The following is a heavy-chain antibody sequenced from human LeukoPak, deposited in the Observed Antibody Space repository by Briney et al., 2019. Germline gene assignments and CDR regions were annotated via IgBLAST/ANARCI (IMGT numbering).Heavy chain of an antibody. CDR1: GFTFSTYN. J-gene: IGHJ4*02. Sequence: GGSLRLSCAASGFTFSTYNMNWVRQAPGKGLEWVSYISSSSTTIYYADSVKGRFTISRDNVKNSLYLQMNSLRAEDTAVYYCVRHSSGWTLDYWGQGTLVTVSS. CDR3: VRHSSGWTLDY. V-gene: IGHV3-48*01. D-gene: IGHD6-19*01. CDR2: ISSSSTTI.